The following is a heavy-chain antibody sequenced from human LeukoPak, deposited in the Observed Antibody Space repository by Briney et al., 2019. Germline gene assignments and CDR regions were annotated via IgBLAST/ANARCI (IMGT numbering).Heavy chain of an antibody. J-gene: IGHJ5*02. CDR3: AKDRNAAGWGSSWYSDWFDP. CDR1: GFTFSSYA. CDR2: ISGSGGST. Sequence: GGSLRLSCAASGFTFSSYAMSWVRQAPGKGLEWVSAISGSGGSTHYADSVKGRFTISRDNSKNTLYLQMNSLRAEDTAVYYCAKDRNAAGWGSSWYSDWFDPWGQGTLVTVSS. D-gene: IGHD6-13*01. V-gene: IGHV3-23*01.